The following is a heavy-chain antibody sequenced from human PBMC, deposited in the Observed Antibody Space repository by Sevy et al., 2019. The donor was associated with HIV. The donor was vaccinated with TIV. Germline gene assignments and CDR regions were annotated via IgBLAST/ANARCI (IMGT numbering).Heavy chain of an antibody. Sequence: GGSLRLSCAASGFTFSSYGMHWVRQAPGKGLEWVAVISYDGSSKYYADSVKGRFTISRDNSKNTLYLQMNSLRAEDTAVYYCAKDSGGAMGSFDYWGQGTLVTVSS. CDR3: AKDSGGAMGSFDY. D-gene: IGHD5-18*01. CDR2: ISYDGSSK. CDR1: GFTFSSYG. J-gene: IGHJ4*02. V-gene: IGHV3-30*18.